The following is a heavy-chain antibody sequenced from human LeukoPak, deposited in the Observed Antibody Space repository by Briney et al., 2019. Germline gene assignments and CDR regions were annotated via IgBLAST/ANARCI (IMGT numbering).Heavy chain of an antibody. CDR1: GGSISSHY. D-gene: IGHD3-22*01. V-gene: IGHV4-59*11. CDR2: IYYSGST. CDR3: ARDDRSDYSTLGY. J-gene: IGHJ4*02. Sequence: SETLSLTCTVSGGSISSHYWSWIRQPPGKGLEWIGDIYYSGSTNYNPSLKSRVTISLDTSKNQFSLRFSSVAAADTAVYYCARDDRSDYSTLGYWGQGTLVTVSS.